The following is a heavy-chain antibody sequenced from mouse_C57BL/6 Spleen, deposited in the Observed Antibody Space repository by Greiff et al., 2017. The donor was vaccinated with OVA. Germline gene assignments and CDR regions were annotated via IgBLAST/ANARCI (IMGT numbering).Heavy chain of an antibody. J-gene: IGHJ4*01. Sequence: VQLQESGAELVKPGASVKLSCKASGYTFTEYTIHLVKQRSGQGLEWIGWFYPGSGSIKYNEKFKDKATLTADKSSSTVYMELSRLTSEDSAVYFCARHEEGDYGYYYAMDYWGQGTSVTVSS. V-gene: IGHV1-62-2*01. CDR1: GYTFTEYT. CDR3: ARHEEGDYGYYYAMDY. CDR2: FYPGSGSI. D-gene: IGHD1-2*01.